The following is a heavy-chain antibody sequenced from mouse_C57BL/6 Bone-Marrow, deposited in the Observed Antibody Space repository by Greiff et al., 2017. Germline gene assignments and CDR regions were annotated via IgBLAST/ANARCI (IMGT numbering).Heavy chain of an antibody. J-gene: IGHJ1*03. V-gene: IGHV1-42*01. CDR3: ARSLTTAERGYFDV. CDR2: INPSTGGT. CDR1: GYSFTGYY. Sequence: EVQLQQSGPELVKPGASVKISCKASGYSFTGYYLNWVKQSPEKSLEWIGEINPSTGGTTSNQKFKAKATLTVDKSSSTAYMQLKSLTSEDSAVYYCARSLTTAERGYFDVWGTGTTVTVSS. D-gene: IGHD1-2*01.